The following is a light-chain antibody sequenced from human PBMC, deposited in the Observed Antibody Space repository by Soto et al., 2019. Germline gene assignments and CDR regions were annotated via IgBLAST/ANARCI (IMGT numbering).Light chain of an antibody. V-gene: IGKV3-15*01. CDR2: GAS. CDR1: RSVSTK. J-gene: IGKJ1*01. CDR3: QQYSNWMWT. Sequence: EIVMTQFPDTLSMSPGESATLSCRASRSVSTKLAWYQQRPGQAPRLLMYGASTGAAGIPARFSGSGSGTDFTLTISGLQPEDFGVYYCQQYSNWMWTFGQGTKVAI.